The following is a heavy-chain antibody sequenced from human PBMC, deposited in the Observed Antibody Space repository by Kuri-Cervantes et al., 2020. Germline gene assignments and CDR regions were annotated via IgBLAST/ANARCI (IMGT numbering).Heavy chain of an antibody. Sequence: SVKVSCKVSGYTLTELSMHWVRQAPGQGLEWMGGIIPIFGIPNYAQKFQGRVTITTDDSTSTAYMELSSLRSEDTAVYYCASAASMWIQQYWGQGTLVTVSS. CDR1: GYTLTELS. CDR2: IIPIFGIP. J-gene: IGHJ4*02. D-gene: IGHD5-18*01. CDR3: ASAASMWIQQY. V-gene: IGHV1-69*05.